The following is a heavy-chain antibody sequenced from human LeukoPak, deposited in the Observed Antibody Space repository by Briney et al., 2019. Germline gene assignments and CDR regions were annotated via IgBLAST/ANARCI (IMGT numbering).Heavy chain of an antibody. V-gene: IGHV4-61*01. CDR2: IYYSGST. Sequence: SETLSPTCTVSGGSVSSGSYYWSWIRQPPGKGLEWIGYIYYSGSTNYNPSLKSRVTISVDTSKNQFSLKLSSVTAADTAVYYCAREGRGGDWLSDWGQGTLVTVSS. CDR1: GGSVSSGSYY. D-gene: IGHD3-9*01. CDR3: AREGRGGDWLSD. J-gene: IGHJ4*02.